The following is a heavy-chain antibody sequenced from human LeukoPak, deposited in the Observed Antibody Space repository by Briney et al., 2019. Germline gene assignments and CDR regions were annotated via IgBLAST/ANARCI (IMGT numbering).Heavy chain of an antibody. CDR2: TYYSGST. Sequence: PSETLSLTCTVSGGSISSSSYYWGWIRQPPGKGLEWIGSTYYSGSTYYNPSLKSRVTISVDTSKNQFSLKLNSVTAADSAMYYCATTATLDYWGQGTLVTVSS. D-gene: IGHD5-18*01. V-gene: IGHV4-39*01. CDR1: GGSISSSSYY. J-gene: IGHJ4*02. CDR3: ATTATLDY.